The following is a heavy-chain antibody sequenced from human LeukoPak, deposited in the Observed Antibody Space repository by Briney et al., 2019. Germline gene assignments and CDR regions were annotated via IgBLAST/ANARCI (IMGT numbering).Heavy chain of an antibody. CDR2: IYHSGST. J-gene: IGHJ4*02. D-gene: IGHD3-10*01. V-gene: IGHV4-59*01. CDR3: ARGGYYGSGSYYPDY. Sequence: SETLSLTCTVSGGSLSSYYWSWIRQPPRKGLEWIGYIYHSGSTNYNPSLKSRVTISVDTSKNQFSLKLSSVTAADTAVYYCARGGYYGSGSYYPDYWGQGTLVTVSS. CDR1: GGSLSSYY.